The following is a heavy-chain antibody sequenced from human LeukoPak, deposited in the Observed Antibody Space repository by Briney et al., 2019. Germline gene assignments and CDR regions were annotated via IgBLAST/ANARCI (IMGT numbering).Heavy chain of an antibody. J-gene: IGHJ4*02. Sequence: GGSLRLSCAASGFIFTNYFMSWVRQAPGKGLEWVSGISGSGDNTYYADSVKGRFTISRDNSKNTLYVQVNSLGTEDTAAYYCAKGSYYDSSGSFYFDYWGQGTLVTVSS. V-gene: IGHV3-23*01. CDR3: AKGSYYDSSGSFYFDY. CDR1: GFIFTNYF. CDR2: ISGSGDNT. D-gene: IGHD3-22*01.